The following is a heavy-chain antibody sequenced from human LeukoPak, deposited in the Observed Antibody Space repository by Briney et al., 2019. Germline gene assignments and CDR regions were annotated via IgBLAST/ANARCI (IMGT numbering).Heavy chain of an antibody. Sequence: GGSLRLSCAASGCTFSSYAMSWVRQAPGKGLKWVSTINDNGDGTYYADSVKGRFTISRGNSYNTVSLQMNSLRDEDTGVYYCAKGLRTGVGPYMGYHYYMDVWGKGATVTVSS. V-gene: IGHV3-23*01. CDR1: GCTFSSYA. J-gene: IGHJ6*03. CDR3: AKGLRTGVGPYMGYHYYMDV. D-gene: IGHD3-16*01. CDR2: INDNGDGT.